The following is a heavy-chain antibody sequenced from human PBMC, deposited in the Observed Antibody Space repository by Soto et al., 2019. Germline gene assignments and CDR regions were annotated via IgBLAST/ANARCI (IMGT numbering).Heavy chain of an antibody. Sequence: VSCKASGGTFSSYAISWVRQAPGQGLEWMGGIIPIFGTANYAQKFQGRVTITADKSTSTAYMELSSLRSEDTAVYYCASPHCSSTSCYNYYYYYYGMDVWGQGTTVTVSS. J-gene: IGHJ6*02. V-gene: IGHV1-69*06. CDR3: ASPHCSSTSCYNYYYYYYGMDV. CDR1: GGTFSSYA. CDR2: IIPIFGTA. D-gene: IGHD2-2*02.